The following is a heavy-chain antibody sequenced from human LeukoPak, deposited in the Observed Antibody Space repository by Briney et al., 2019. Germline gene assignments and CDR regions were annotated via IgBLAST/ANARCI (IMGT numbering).Heavy chain of an antibody. V-gene: IGHV3-7*01. Sequence: PGGSLRLSCAASGFTFSSYWMNWVRQAPGQGLEWVANIKQDGSESHFVDSVKGRFTISRDNAKNSLYMQMNSLRVEDTAVYYCARSWSPYDYWGQGTLVTVSS. CDR3: ARSWSPYDY. CDR2: IKQDGSES. J-gene: IGHJ4*02. CDR1: GFTFSSYW.